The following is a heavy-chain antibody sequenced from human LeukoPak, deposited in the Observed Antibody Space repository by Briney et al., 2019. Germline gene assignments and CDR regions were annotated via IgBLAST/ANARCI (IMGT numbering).Heavy chain of an antibody. V-gene: IGHV3-72*01. CDR3: VRENSGWYRSALGRETAYYYYYYMDV. D-gene: IGHD6-19*01. CDR1: GFTSSGHY. J-gene: IGHJ6*03. Sequence: PGGSLRLSCLASGFTSSGHYIDWVRQAPGKGLQWLGRSRNKSQGYTTEYAASGKGRFSFSRDESNNSLYLQMNSLRAEDTAVYYCVRENSGWYRSALGRETAYYYYYYMDVWGKGTTVTVS. CDR2: SRNKSQGYTT.